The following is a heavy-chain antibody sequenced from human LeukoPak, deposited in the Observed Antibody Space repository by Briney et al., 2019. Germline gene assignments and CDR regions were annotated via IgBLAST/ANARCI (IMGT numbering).Heavy chain of an antibody. V-gene: IGHV3-74*01. CDR2: IDNEGSST. CDR1: GFTFSGSA. CDR3: ATGSGLWSPDY. J-gene: IGHJ4*02. Sequence: GGSLRLSCAASGFTFSGSAMHWVRQAPGKGLVWVSRIDNEGSSTSYADSVKGRFTISRDNAKNRLYVQMNSLRVEDTAVFYCATGSGLWSPDYWGQGTLVTVSS. D-gene: IGHD5-18*01.